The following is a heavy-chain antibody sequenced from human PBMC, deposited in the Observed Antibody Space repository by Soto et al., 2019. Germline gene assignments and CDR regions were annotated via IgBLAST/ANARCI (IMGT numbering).Heavy chain of an antibody. D-gene: IGHD2-21*02. Sequence: QITLKESGPTLVKPTQTLTLTCTFSGFSLSTGGVGVGWIRHPPGKALEWLALFYWDDDKRYSPSLKSRLTITKDTSKTPVVLTMTNMDAVDTGTYYCAHSRCGGDCLQSYSSHYYYGMDVWGQGTTVTVSS. J-gene: IGHJ6*02. CDR3: AHSRCGGDCLQSYSSHYYYGMDV. CDR2: FYWDDDK. V-gene: IGHV2-5*02. CDR1: GFSLSTGGVG.